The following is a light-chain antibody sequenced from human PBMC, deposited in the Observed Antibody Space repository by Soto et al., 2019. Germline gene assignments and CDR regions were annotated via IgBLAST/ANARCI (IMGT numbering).Light chain of an antibody. J-gene: IGKJ5*01. CDR3: QQRSNWPIT. CDR1: QSVSSY. V-gene: IGKV3-11*01. CDR2: DAS. Sequence: EIVLTQSPATLSLSPGERATLSCRASQSVSSYLAWYQQKPGQAPRLLIYDASNRATGIPARFSGSGSGTDFTLTIXXXXXXDXAVYYCQQRSNWPITFGQGTRLEIK.